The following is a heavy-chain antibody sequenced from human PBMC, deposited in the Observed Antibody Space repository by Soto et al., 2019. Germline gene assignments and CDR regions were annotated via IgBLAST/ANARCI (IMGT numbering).Heavy chain of an antibody. Sequence: SETLSLTCTVSGGSISSYYWSWIRQPPGKGLEWIGYIYYSGSTNYNPSLKSRVTISVDTSKNQFSLKLSSVTAADTAVYYCATRGIAAAVFRYWGQGTLVTVSS. V-gene: IGHV4-59*08. J-gene: IGHJ4*02. CDR3: ATRGIAAAVFRY. D-gene: IGHD6-13*01. CDR1: GGSISSYY. CDR2: IYYSGST.